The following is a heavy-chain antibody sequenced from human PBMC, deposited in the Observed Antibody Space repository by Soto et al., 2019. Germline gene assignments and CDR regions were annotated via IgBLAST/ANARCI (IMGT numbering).Heavy chain of an antibody. CDR2: VNAANGNT. D-gene: IGHD3-10*01. Sequence: QVQLVQSGAEVKNPGASVNVSCKASGYSFINYAIHWVRQAPGRRPEWMGWVNAANGNTRYSERFQGRVTITRDTSASTAYMELSSLRSEDTAVYYCTRDYYYGSGSKEVDVWGQGTTVTVSS. CDR1: GYSFINYA. J-gene: IGHJ6*02. CDR3: TRDYYYGSGSKEVDV. V-gene: IGHV1-3*01.